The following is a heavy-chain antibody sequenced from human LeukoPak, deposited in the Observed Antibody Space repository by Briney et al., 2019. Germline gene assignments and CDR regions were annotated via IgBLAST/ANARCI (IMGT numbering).Heavy chain of an antibody. CDR3: AKQSYARSLGE. J-gene: IGHJ4*02. Sequence: GGSLRLSCATSGFPFSDFSMGWVRQAPGKGLEWISTTNSGGTSTHYAESVKGRFTISRDNSKNTLYLQMSSLGVEGTAVYYCAKQSYARSLGEGGPGTLVSVSS. CDR1: GFPFSDFS. D-gene: IGHD2-8*01. CDR2: TNSGGTST. V-gene: IGHV3-23*01.